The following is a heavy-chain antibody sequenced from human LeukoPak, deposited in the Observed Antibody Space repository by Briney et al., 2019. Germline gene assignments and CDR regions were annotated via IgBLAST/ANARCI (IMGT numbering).Heavy chain of an antibody. D-gene: IGHD3-16*01. CDR3: ARDPSDDQGLDY. CDR2: TYYRSKWYY. Sequence: SQTLSLTCAISGDSVSSNTAAWYWIRQSPSRGLEWLGRTYYRSKWYYEYAVSVRSRITINADTSKNRFSLQLNSVTPEDTAVYYCARDPSDDQGLDYWGQGTLVTVSS. CDR1: GDSVSSNTAA. V-gene: IGHV6-1*01. J-gene: IGHJ4*02.